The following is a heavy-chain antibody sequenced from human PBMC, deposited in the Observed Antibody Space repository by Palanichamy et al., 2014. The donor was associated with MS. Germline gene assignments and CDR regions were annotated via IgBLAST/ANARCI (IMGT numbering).Heavy chain of an antibody. CDR3: ARDRVGGAFDY. D-gene: IGHD1-26*01. J-gene: IGHJ4*02. CDR2: VSGSSSPI. Sequence: EVQLVESGGGLVQSGGSLRLSCAASGFTFSSYATNWVRQAPGKGLEWVSFVSGSSSPIYYADSVEGRFTISRDNAKNSLYLQMNSLRHEDTAVYYCARDRVGGAFDYWGQGTLVTVSS. V-gene: IGHV3-48*02. CDR1: GFTFSSYA.